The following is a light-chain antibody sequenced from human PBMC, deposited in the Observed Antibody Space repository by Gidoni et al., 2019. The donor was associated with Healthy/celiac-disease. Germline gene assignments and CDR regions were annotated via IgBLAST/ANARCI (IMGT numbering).Light chain of an antibody. CDR1: QSISSY. J-gene: IGKJ1*01. CDR3: QQSYSTAWT. CDR2: AAS. V-gene: IGKV1-39*01. Sequence: DVQMTQSPSSLSASVVDRVTITCRASQSISSYLNWYQQKPGKAPKLLIYAASSLQSGVPSRFSGSGSGTDFTFTISSRQPEDFATYYCQQSYSTAWTFGQGTKVEIK.